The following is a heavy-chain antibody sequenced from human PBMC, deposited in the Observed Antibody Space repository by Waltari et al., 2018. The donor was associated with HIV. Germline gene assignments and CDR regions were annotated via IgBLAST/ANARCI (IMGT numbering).Heavy chain of an antibody. CDR1: GYTFTGYY. Sequence: QVQLVQSGAEVKKPGASVKVSCKASGYTFTGYYMHWVRQAPGQGLEWMGWINRNSGRTNYAQKFQGRVTMTRDTSINTAYMELTRLRSDDTAVYYCAREPSLTTAYDYWGQGTLVTVSS. J-gene: IGHJ4*02. D-gene: IGHD4-17*01. CDR3: AREPSLTTAYDY. V-gene: IGHV1-2*02. CDR2: INRNSGRT.